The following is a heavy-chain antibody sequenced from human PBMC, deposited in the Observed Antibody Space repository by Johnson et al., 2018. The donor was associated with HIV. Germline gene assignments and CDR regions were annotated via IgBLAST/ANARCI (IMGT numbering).Heavy chain of an antibody. CDR3: ASISLGAFDI. V-gene: IGHV3-11*04. CDR2: ISSSGSTI. Sequence: QVQLVESGGGLVQPGGSLRLSCAASGFTFSDYYMSWIRQAPGKGLEWVSYISSSGSTIYYADSVKGRFTISRDNSKNTLYLQMGSLRAEDMAVYFCASISLGAFDIWGQGTLVTVSS. CDR1: GFTFSDYY. J-gene: IGHJ3*02.